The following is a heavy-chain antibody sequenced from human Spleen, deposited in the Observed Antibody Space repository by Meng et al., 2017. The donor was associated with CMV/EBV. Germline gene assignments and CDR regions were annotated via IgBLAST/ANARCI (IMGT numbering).Heavy chain of an antibody. CDR1: GFTFSSYA. J-gene: IGHJ4*02. CDR3: ARGDIVATGPLDY. CDR2: LSHDGTNK. V-gene: IGHV3-30*04. D-gene: IGHD5-12*01. Sequence: AAAGFTFSSYALHWVRQAPGKGLEWVAVLSHDGTNKYYADSVKGRFTISRDNAKNTLYLQMNSLRTEDTAVYYCARGDIVATGPLDYWGQGTLVTVSS.